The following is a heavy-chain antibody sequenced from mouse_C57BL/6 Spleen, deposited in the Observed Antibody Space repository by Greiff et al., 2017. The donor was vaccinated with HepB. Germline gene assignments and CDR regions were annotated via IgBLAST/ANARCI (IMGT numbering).Heavy chain of an antibody. CDR2: ISSGSSTI. D-gene: IGHD1-1*01. V-gene: IGHV5-17*01. Sequence: EVMLVESGGGLVKPGGSLKLSCAASGFTFSDYGMHWVRQAPEKGLEWVAYISSGSSTIYYADTVKGRFTISRDNSKNTLFLQMTSLRSEDTAMYYCASVYYYGSSTYYFDYWGQGTTLTVSS. J-gene: IGHJ2*01. CDR3: ASVYYYGSSTYYFDY. CDR1: GFTFSDYG.